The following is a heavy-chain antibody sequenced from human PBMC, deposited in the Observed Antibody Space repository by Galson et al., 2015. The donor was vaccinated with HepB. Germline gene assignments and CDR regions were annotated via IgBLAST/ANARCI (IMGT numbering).Heavy chain of an antibody. V-gene: IGHV3-53*01. CDR1: QFTVSRNY. CDR3: AGGYSISWFSGLGY. CDR2: IYSGGST. Sequence: SLRLSCAASQFTVSRNYMSWVRQAPGKGLEWVSVIYSGGSTYYADSVKGRFTISRDNSRNTLYLQMNNLRAEDTAVYYCAGGYSISWFSGLGYWGQGTLVTVSS. J-gene: IGHJ4*02. D-gene: IGHD1-26*01.